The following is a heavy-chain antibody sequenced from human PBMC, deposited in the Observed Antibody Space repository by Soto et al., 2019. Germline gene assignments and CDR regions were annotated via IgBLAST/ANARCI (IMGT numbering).Heavy chain of an antibody. V-gene: IGHV4-59*01. Sequence: SETLSLTCTVSGGSIRSYYWSWIRQPPGKGLEWIGYIFYSGSTNYNPSLKSRVTISVDTSRNQFSLKLSSVTAADTAVYYCARSYYYESSGYYSNDYWGQGTLVTVSS. CDR2: IFYSGST. D-gene: IGHD3-22*01. CDR1: GGSIRSYY. J-gene: IGHJ4*02. CDR3: ARSYYYESSGYYSNDY.